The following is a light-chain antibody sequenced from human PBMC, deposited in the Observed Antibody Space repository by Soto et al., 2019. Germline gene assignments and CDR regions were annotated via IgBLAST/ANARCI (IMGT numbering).Light chain of an antibody. V-gene: IGLV2-14*01. Sequence: QSALTQPASVSGSPGQSITISCTGTSSDVGGYNYVSWYQHHPGKAPKLMIFEVSNRPSGVSHRFSGSKSGNTASLTISGLQAEDEADYYCPSYTSSSTNVFGTGTKLTVL. CDR1: SSDVGGYNY. J-gene: IGLJ1*01. CDR2: EVS. CDR3: PSYTSSSTNV.